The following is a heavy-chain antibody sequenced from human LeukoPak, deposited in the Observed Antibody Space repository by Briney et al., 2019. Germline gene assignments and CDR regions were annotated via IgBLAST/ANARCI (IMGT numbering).Heavy chain of an antibody. CDR1: GFNFSDSR. CDR3: VRGDWYFES. CDR2: VNRDGTEK. V-gene: IGHV3-7*04. J-gene: IGHJ4*02. Sequence: GGSLRLSCVTSGFNFSDSRMTWVRQAPGKGLQWVANVNRDGTEKHFLDSVEGRFTISRDNAKKSLYLQMSSMRPQDTAVYFCVRGDWYFESWGQGTLVTVSS. D-gene: IGHD2-21*01.